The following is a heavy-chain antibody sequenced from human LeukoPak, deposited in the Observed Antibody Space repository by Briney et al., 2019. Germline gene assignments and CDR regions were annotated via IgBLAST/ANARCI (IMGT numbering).Heavy chain of an antibody. CDR3: AELGITMIGGV. Sequence: GGSLRLSCVASGFTLRSYVMNWVRQTPGKGLEWASYISSSGSTIYYADSVKGRFTISRDNAKNSLYLQMNSLRAEDTAVYYCAELGITMIGGVWGKGTTVTISS. D-gene: IGHD3-10*02. V-gene: IGHV3-48*03. J-gene: IGHJ6*04. CDR2: ISSSGSTI. CDR1: GFTLRSYV.